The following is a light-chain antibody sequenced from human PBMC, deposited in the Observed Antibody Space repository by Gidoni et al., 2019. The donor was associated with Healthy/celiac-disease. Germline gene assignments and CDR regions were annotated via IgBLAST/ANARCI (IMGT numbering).Light chain of an antibody. CDR3: MQGTHWPPGRDPYT. CDR2: KVS. J-gene: IGKJ2*01. CDR1: QSLVYSDGNTY. V-gene: IGKV2-30*01. Sequence: DVVLTQSPLSLPVTLGQPASISCRSSQSLVYSDGNTYLNWFQQRPGKSPRRLIYKVSNRDSGVPDRFSGSGSGTDFTLKISRVEAEDVGVYYCMQGTHWPPGRDPYTFGQGTKLEIK.